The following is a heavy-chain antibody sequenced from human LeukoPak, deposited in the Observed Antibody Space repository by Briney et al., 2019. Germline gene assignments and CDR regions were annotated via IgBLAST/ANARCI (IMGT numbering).Heavy chain of an antibody. Sequence: SETLSLTCTVSGGSISSSSYYWGWLRQPPGKGLEWIGSIYYSGSTYYNPSLKSRVTISVDTSKTQSSLKLSSVTAADTAVYYCAGSIAVALKIDYWGQGTLITVSS. J-gene: IGHJ4*02. CDR2: IYYSGST. V-gene: IGHV4-39*01. CDR3: AGSIAVALKIDY. D-gene: IGHD6-19*01. CDR1: GGSISSSSYY.